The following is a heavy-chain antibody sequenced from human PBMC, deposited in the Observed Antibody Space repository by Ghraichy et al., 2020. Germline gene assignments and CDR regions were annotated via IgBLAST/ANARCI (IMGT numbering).Heavy chain of an antibody. V-gene: IGHV3-23*01. Sequence: ETLSLTCAASGFTFSIFGMNWVRQAPGKGLEWVSGIVGSGDTAHYADSVRGRFIISRDNSKNTLYLQMNRLGAEDTAVYYCARAETDYQLLTGPYYSGMDVWGQGTTVTVSS. CDR2: IVGSGDTA. CDR1: GFTFSIFG. D-gene: IGHD3-9*01. CDR3: ARAETDYQLLTGPYYSGMDV. J-gene: IGHJ6*02.